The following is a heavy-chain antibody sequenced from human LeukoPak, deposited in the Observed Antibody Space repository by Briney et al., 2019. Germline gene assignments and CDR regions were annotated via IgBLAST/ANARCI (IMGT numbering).Heavy chain of an antibody. V-gene: IGHV4-59*01. D-gene: IGHD5-24*01. CDR1: GVSISSYY. CDR3: AREEARDGSTGYYFDY. CDR2: IHYSGST. J-gene: IGHJ4*02. Sequence: SETLSLTCSVSGVSISSYYWCWIRQPPGKGLEWIGYIHYSGSTNSSPSLTSRVIMSLDTSRSQFSLKLSSVTAADTAVYYCAREEARDGSTGYYFDYWGQGTLVTVSS.